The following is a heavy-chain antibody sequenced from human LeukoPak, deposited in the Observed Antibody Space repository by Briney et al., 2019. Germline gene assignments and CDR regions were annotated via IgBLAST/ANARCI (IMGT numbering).Heavy chain of an antibody. CDR3: ATLYPDY. CDR1: GFTFSTYW. J-gene: IGHJ4*02. CDR2: IKQDGSDK. V-gene: IGHV3-7*05. D-gene: IGHD5/OR15-5a*01. Sequence: GGSLRLSCVASGFTFSTYWMTWVRQAPGKGLEWVASIKQDGSDKYYVDSVKGRFTISRDNAKNSLYLQMNSLRAEDTAVYYCATLYPDYWGQGTLVTVSS.